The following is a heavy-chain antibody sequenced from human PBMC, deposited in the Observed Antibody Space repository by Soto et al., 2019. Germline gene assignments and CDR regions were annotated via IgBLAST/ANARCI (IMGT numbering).Heavy chain of an antibody. CDR3: ARCSGGTCYESYAFDI. CDR1: GYAFTSFG. V-gene: IGHV1-18*01. CDR2: TVANNGYT. J-gene: IGHJ3*02. Sequence: QVQLVQSGIEVKNPGASVKVSCKASGYAFTSFGISWVRQAPGQGLEWMGWTVANNGYTKYAQNLQGRVTLITDTSTSTAYMELRSLMYDDTAVYYCARCSGGTCYESYAFDIWGQGTMVTVAS. D-gene: IGHD2-15*01.